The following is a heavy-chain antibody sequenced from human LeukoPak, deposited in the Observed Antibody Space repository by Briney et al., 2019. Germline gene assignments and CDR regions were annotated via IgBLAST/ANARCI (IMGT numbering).Heavy chain of an antibody. Sequence: PSETLSLTCAVYSGSFSGYYWTWFRQPPGKGLEWMGYIYYSGSTNYNPSLTSRVTISVDTSKNQFSLKLNSVTAADTAVYYCARGGLKWELLPARARKSYYFDYWGQGTLVTVSS. CDR3: ARGGLKWELLPARARKSYYFDY. J-gene: IGHJ4*02. D-gene: IGHD1-26*01. CDR1: SGSFSGYY. CDR2: IYYSGST. V-gene: IGHV4-59*01.